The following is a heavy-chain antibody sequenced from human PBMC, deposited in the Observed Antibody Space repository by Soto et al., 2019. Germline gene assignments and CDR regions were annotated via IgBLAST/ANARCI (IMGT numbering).Heavy chain of an antibody. Sequence: GGSLRLSCAASGFTFSSYWMSWVRQAPGKGLEWVANIKQDGSEKYYVDSVKGRFTISRDNAKNSLYLQMNSLRAEDTAVYYCARADYTLYGDYDLPFFDYWGQGTLVTVSS. D-gene: IGHD4-17*01. CDR3: ARADYTLYGDYDLPFFDY. CDR2: IKQDGSEK. J-gene: IGHJ4*02. CDR1: GFTFSSYW. V-gene: IGHV3-7*01.